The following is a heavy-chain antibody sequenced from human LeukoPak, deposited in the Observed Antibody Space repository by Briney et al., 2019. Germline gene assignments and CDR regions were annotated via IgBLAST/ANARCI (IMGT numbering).Heavy chain of an antibody. CDR3: ARDASGSYLSWFDP. CDR1: GGSIISYY. D-gene: IGHD3-10*01. V-gene: IGHV4-59*12. CDR2: IYYSGST. Sequence: SETLSLTCTVSGGSIISYYWSWIRQPPGKGLEWIGYIYYSGSTNYNPSLKSRVTISVDTSKNQFSLKLSSVTAADTAVYYCARDASGSYLSWFDPWGQGTLVTVSS. J-gene: IGHJ5*02.